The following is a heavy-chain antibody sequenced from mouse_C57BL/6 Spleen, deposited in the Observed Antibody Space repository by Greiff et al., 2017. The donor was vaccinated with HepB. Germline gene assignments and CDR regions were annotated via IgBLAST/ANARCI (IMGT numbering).Heavy chain of an antibody. Sequence: VQLQQSGAELVKPGASVKISCKASGYAFSSYWMNWVKQRPGKGLEWIGQIYPGDGDTNYNGKFKGKATLTADKSSSTAYMQLSSLTSEDSAVYFCARVEIYYSNYFDYRGQGTTLTVSS. D-gene: IGHD2-5*01. V-gene: IGHV1-80*01. CDR3: ARVEIYYSNYFDY. CDR1: GYAFSSYW. J-gene: IGHJ2*01. CDR2: IYPGDGDT.